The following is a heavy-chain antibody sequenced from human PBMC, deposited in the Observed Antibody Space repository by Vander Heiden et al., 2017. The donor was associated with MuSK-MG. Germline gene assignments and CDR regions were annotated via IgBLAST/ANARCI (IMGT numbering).Heavy chain of an antibody. J-gene: IGHJ4*02. CDR2: IYYSGST. V-gene: IGHV4-31*02. CDR3: ARGDGTYYYVSGDLGYFDY. D-gene: IGHD3-10*01. Sequence: GGYYWSWIRQHPGKGLEWIGYIYYSGSTYYNPSLKSRVTISVDTSKNQFSLKLSSVTAADTDVYYCARGDGTYYYVSGDLGYFDYWGQGNLVTVSS. CDR1: GGYY.